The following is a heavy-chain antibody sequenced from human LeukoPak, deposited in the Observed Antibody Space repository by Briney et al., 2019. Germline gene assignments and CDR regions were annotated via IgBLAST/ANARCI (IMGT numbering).Heavy chain of an antibody. D-gene: IGHD3-22*01. Sequence: GGSLRLSCAASGFTFSNYAAHWVRQAPGKGLEYVSAISNNGGSPDYADSVKGRFTISRDYSKNTLYLQMSSLRVDDTAVYYCVKGPQYYYNSSGYYFQPDDAFDVWGLGTMVTVSS. J-gene: IGHJ3*01. CDR1: GFTFSNYA. V-gene: IGHV3-64D*06. CDR3: VKGPQYYYNSSGYYFQPDDAFDV. CDR2: ISNNGGSP.